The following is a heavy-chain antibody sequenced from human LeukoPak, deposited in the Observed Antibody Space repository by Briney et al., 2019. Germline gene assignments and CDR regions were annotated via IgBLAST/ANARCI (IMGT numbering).Heavy chain of an antibody. CDR2: INPNSGGT. J-gene: IGHJ5*02. CDR3: ARPGTPVYSSSWYEAWFDP. CDR1: GYTFTGYY. Sequence: ASVKVSCKASGYTFTGYYIHWVRQAPGQGLEWMGWINPNSGGTNYAQKLQGRVTMTTDTSTSTAYMELRSLRSDDTAVYYCARPGTPVYSSSWYEAWFDPWGQGTLVTVSS. D-gene: IGHD6-13*01. V-gene: IGHV1-2*02.